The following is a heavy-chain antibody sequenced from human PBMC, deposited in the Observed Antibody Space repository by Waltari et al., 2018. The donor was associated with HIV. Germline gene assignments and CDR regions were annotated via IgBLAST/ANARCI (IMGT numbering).Heavy chain of an antibody. CDR1: GFTFSSYA. J-gene: IGHJ1*01. D-gene: IGHD6-13*01. Sequence: EVQLVESGGGLVQPGGSLRLSCSASGFTFSSYAMHWVRQAPGKGLEYVSAISSNGGSTYYADSVKGRFTISRDNSKNTLYLQMSSLRAEDTAVYYCVKDRGPYGSSQKYFQHWGQGTLVTVSS. V-gene: IGHV3-64D*06. CDR2: ISSNGGST. CDR3: VKDRGPYGSSQKYFQH.